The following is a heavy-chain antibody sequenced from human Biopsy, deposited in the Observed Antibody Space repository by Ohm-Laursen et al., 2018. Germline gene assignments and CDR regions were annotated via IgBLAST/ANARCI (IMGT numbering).Heavy chain of an antibody. CDR3: ALAAAQTVTHFDY. CDR2: ISGNSDII. V-gene: IGHV3-23*01. D-gene: IGHD4-17*01. Sequence: SLRLSCTASGFIFSTYTMNWVRQAPGEGLEWVSTISGNSDIIYDTDSVKGRFTISRDNSKNTLYLQMNSLGADDTAVYYCALAAAQTVTHFDYWGQGTLVTVSS. CDR1: GFIFSTYT. J-gene: IGHJ4*02.